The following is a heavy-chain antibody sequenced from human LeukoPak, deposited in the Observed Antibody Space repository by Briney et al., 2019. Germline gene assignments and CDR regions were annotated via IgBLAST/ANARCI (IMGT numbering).Heavy chain of an antibody. D-gene: IGHD5-24*01. CDR2: IFTTGST. CDR3: ARHRAEMATITDDAFDI. V-gene: IGHV4-4*09. Sequence: SDSLSLTRTVSGSSIGTHSWSSIRQPPGKGLGWHGYIFTTGSTHYNPSVKSRVTMSLDTSKNQLSLRLSSVTAADTAVFYCARHRAEMATITDDAFDIWGQGTMVTVSS. J-gene: IGHJ3*02. CDR1: GSSIGTHS.